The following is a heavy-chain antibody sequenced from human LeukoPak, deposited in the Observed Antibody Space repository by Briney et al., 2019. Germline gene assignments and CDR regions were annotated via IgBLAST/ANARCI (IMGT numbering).Heavy chain of an antibody. J-gene: IGHJ6*03. Sequence: PGGSLRLSCAASGFTFSTYSINWVRQAPGKGLEWVSYISTSSSTIYYADSVKGRFTISRDNAKNSLYLQMNSLRAEDTAVYYCARCSPYCSSTSCYYYYYYMDVWGKGTTVTVSS. D-gene: IGHD2-2*01. V-gene: IGHV3-48*01. CDR2: ISTSSSTI. CDR3: ARCSPYCSSTSCYYYYYYMDV. CDR1: GFTFSTYS.